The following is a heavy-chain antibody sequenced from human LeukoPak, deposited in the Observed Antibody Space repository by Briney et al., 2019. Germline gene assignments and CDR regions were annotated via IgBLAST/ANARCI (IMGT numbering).Heavy chain of an antibody. D-gene: IGHD3-22*01. CDR1: GGSISSSSYY. V-gene: IGHV4-39*07. CDR2: IYYSGST. CDR3: GGIVVVITAFDI. J-gene: IGHJ3*02. Sequence: TSETLSLTCTVSGGSISSSSYYWGWIRQPPGKGLEWIGSIYYSGSTYYNPSLKSRVTISVDTSKNQFSLKLSSVTAADTAVYYCGGIVVVITAFDIWGRGTMVTVSS.